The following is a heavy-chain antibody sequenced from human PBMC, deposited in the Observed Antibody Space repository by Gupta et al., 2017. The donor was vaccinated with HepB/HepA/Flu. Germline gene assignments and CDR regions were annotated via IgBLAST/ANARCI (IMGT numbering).Heavy chain of an antibody. Sequence: QTTLKESGPTLVTPTQTLTLTCTFSGFSLSTDSVGVGWIRQPPGQALEWLALIHWDDGKRYNPSLQNRLTVTKDTSRNQVVLTMTDMDPVDTATYYCAHRIGHHNDAFDFWGQGTMVTVSA. J-gene: IGHJ3*01. CDR3: AHRIGHHNDAFDF. V-gene: IGHV2-5*02. CDR2: IHWDDGK. CDR1: GFSLSTDSVG.